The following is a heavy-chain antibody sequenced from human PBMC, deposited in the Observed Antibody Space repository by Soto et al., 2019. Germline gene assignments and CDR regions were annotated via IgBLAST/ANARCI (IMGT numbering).Heavy chain of an antibody. V-gene: IGHV6-1*01. CDR3: ARGRARLIWIFDY. CDR1: GESVSSNSAA. J-gene: IGHJ4*01. CDR2: TYYRSKWYN. D-gene: IGHD6-6*01. Sequence: SPTRELACAISGESVSSNSAAWNWIRQSPSRGLEWLGRTYYRSKWYNDYAVSVKSRVTINPDTSKNQFSLQLNSVTPEDTAVDYCARGRARLIWIFDYWGQGTLVTVSS.